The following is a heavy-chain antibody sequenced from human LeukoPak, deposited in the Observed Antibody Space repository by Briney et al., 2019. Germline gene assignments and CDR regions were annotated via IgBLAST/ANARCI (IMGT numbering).Heavy chain of an antibody. CDR2: INHSGST. J-gene: IGHJ4*02. Sequence: SETLSLTCAVYGGSFSGYYWSWIRQPPGKGLEWIGEINHSGSTNYNPSLKSRVTISVDTSKNQFSLKLSSVTAADTAVYYCARDAVVVPAAILTGYFDYWGQGTLVTVPS. D-gene: IGHD2-2*02. CDR1: GGSFSGYY. CDR3: ARDAVVVPAAILTGYFDY. V-gene: IGHV4-34*01.